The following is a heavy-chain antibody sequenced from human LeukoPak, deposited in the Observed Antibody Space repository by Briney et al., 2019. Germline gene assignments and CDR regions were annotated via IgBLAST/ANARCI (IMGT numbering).Heavy chain of an antibody. Sequence: SETLSLTCAVYGGSFSGYYWSWIRQPPGKGLEWIGEINHSGSNNYNPSLKSRVTIPVDTSNNQFSLKLSSVTAADTAVYYCARGGIVGDTPYRHWGQGTLVTVSS. CDR1: GGSFSGYY. CDR2: INHSGSN. CDR3: ARGGIVGDTPYRH. V-gene: IGHV4-34*01. D-gene: IGHD1-26*01. J-gene: IGHJ4*02.